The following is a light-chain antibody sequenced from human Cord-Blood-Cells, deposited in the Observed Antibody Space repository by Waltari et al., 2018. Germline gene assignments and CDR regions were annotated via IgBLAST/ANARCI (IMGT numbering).Light chain of an antibody. CDR2: GAS. J-gene: IGKJ2*01. CDR1: QSVSSSY. CDR3: QQYGSSPNT. V-gene: IGKV3-20*01. Sequence: EIVLTQSPGTLSLSPGERATLSCRASQSVSSSYLAWYQQKPGQATRLLIYGASSRATGIPDRVSGSGSGTDFTLTMSRLEPEDFAVYYCQQYGSSPNTFGQGTKLEIK.